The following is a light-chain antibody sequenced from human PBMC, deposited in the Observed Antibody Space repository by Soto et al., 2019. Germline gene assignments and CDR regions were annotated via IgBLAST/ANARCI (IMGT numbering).Light chain of an antibody. J-gene: IGLJ1*01. CDR3: CSPAGNSHYV. CDR2: EVT. V-gene: IGLV2-8*01. CDR1: SSDVGAYNY. Sequence: QSVLTQPPSASGSPGQSVTISCTGTSSDVGAYNYVSWYQQHPGKVPKLMISEVTKRPSGVPDRFSGSKSGNTASLTGSGLQVEDEAYYYCCSPAGNSHYVFGTGTKVTVL.